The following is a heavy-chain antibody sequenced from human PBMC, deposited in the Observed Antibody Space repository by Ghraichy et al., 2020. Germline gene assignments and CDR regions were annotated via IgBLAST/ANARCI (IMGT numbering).Heavy chain of an antibody. Sequence: LEWIGRIYTSGSTNYNPSLKSRVTMSVDTSKNQFSLKLSSVTAADTAVYYFARDSSSSKDVWGKGTTV. CDR2: IYTSGST. CDR3: ARDSSSSKDV. J-gene: IGHJ6*03. V-gene: IGHV4-4*07. D-gene: IGHD6-6*01.